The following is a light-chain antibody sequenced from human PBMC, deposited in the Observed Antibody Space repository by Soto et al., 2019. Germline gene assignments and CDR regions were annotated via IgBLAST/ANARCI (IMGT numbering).Light chain of an antibody. Sequence: DFQMTQSPSSLSASVGDRVTITCRASQDISDHLAWYQHKPGKVPKLLIYEASNLQSGVPSRFSGGGFGTDFTLTISSLQPEDVAIYYCQRYNRTPRTFGQGTKVERK. CDR3: QRYNRTPRT. V-gene: IGKV1-27*01. CDR1: QDISDH. CDR2: EAS. J-gene: IGKJ1*01.